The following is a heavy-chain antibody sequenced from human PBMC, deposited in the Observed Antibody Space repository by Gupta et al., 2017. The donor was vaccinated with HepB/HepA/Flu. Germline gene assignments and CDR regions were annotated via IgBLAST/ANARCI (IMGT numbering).Heavy chain of an antibody. CDR2: IRSRADSYAT. D-gene: IGHD2-2*01. J-gene: IGHJ6*03. V-gene: IGHV3-73*02. CDR1: GFSLGVFS. CDR3: TRRSNYYMDV. Sequence: EVQLVESGGGLVQPGGSLKLSGAASGFSLGVFSIHWVRQAPGKGLEWVGRIRSRADSYATAYAASVKGRFTISRFDSKNTAYLQMNSLKTEDTAVYFCTRRSNYYMDVWGKGTTVTVS.